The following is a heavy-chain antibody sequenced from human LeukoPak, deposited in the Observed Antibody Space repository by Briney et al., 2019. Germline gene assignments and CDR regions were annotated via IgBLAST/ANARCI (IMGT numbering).Heavy chain of an antibody. D-gene: IGHD6-13*01. CDR2: INHSGST. V-gene: IGHV4-34*01. CDR1: GGSFSGYY. Sequence: SETLSLTCAVYGGSFSGYYWSWIRQPPGKGLEWIGEINHSGSTNYNPSLKSRVTISVDTSKNQFSLKLSSVTAADTAVYYCARRHSRSSSWYLPYSCWFDPWGQGTLVTVSS. J-gene: IGHJ5*02. CDR3: ARRHSRSSSWYLPYSCWFDP.